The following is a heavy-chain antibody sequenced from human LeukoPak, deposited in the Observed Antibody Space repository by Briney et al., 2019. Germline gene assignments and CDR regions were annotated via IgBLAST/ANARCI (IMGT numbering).Heavy chain of an antibody. Sequence: ASVKVSCKASGYTLTAYYIYWVRQAPGQGLEWMGRINPNSGGTDYAQNFQGRVTMTRDTSISTAYMELSRLGSDDTAVYYCARGYCSGGTCYLVENWLDPWGQGTLVTISS. V-gene: IGHV1-2*06. CDR3: ARGYCSGGTCYLVENWLDP. J-gene: IGHJ5*02. CDR2: INPNSGGT. CDR1: GYTLTAYY. D-gene: IGHD2-15*01.